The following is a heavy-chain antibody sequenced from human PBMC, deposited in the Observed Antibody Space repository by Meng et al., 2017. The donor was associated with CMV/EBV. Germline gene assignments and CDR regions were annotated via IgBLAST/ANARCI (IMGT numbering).Heavy chain of an antibody. D-gene: IGHD2-8*01. J-gene: IGHJ3*02. CDR3: AKVEGVYCTNAVCSMATGDDAFDI. Sequence: SETLSLTCAVYGGSFSGYYWSWIRQPPGKGLEWIGEINHSGSTNYNPSLKSRVTISVDTSKNQFSLKLSSVTAADTAVYYCAKVEGVYCTNAVCSMATGDDAFDIWGQGTMVTVSS. CDR1: GGSFSGYY. V-gene: IGHV4-34*01. CDR2: INHSGST.